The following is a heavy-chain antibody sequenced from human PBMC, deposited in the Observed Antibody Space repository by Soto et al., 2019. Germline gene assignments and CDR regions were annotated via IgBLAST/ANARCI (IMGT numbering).Heavy chain of an antibody. CDR3: ARDGQSLAPYALDV. V-gene: IGHV3-33*01. Sequence: QVQVVESGGGVVQPGRSLRLSFTASGFTFSGHAMHWVRQPPGKGLEWVAQIWYDGSNKYYADSVKGRFTISRANSKNPLYVQMESLRVEDTAVYYCARDGQSLAPYALDVWGQGTSVTVSS. J-gene: IGHJ6*02. CDR1: GFTFSGHA. D-gene: IGHD6-19*01. CDR2: IWYDGSNK.